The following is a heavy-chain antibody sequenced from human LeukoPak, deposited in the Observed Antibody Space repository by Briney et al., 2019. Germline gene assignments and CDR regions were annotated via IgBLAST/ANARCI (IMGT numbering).Heavy chain of an antibody. CDR3: AKALFPMTTGWYFDL. J-gene: IGHJ2*01. Sequence: GGSLRLSCAASGFTFSSYGMHWVRQAPGKGLEWVAVIWYGGSNKYYADSVKGRFTISRDNSKNTLYLQMNSLRAEDTAVYYCAKALFPMTTGWYFDLWGRGTLVTVSS. CDR2: IWYGGSNK. V-gene: IGHV3-30*02. CDR1: GFTFSSYG. D-gene: IGHD4-17*01.